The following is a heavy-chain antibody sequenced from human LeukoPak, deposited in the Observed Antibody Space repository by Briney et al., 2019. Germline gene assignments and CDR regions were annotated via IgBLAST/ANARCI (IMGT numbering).Heavy chain of an antibody. Sequence: SETLSLTCAVYGGSFSGYYWSWIRQPPGKGLEWIGEINHSGSTNYNPSLKSRVTISVDTSKNQFSLKLSSVTAADTAVYYCARGGGWFVEFDYYGMDVWGKGTTVTVSS. J-gene: IGHJ6*04. V-gene: IGHV4-34*01. CDR3: ARGGGWFVEFDYYGMDV. CDR2: INHSGST. D-gene: IGHD3-10*01. CDR1: GGSFSGYY.